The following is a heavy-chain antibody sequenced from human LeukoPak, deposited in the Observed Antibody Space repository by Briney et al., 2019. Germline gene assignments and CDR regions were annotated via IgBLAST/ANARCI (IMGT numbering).Heavy chain of an antibody. D-gene: IGHD1-14*01. Sequence: GGSLRLSCAASGFTFNSYLMSWVRQAPGRGLEWVANIKKDGSEGSYLDSVKGRFTVSRDNAKNSLFLQMNSLRGEDTAVYYCARSNPNRNALDLWGQGTMVTISS. J-gene: IGHJ3*01. CDR2: IKKDGSEG. V-gene: IGHV3-7*01. CDR3: ARSNPNRNALDL. CDR1: GFTFNSYL.